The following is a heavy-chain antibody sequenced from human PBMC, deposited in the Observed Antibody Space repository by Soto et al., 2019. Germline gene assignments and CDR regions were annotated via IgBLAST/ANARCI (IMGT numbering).Heavy chain of an antibody. CDR2: ITGTGIST. J-gene: IGHJ3*01. Sequence: EGQLLESGGGFVQPGGSLRLSCTASGFTFSDFVMSWVRQTPGKGLEWVSAITGTGISTYYADFAKGRFTISRDNSKNTLYLEMNNLRAEDTAIYFCERDQKLTARTHAFDLWGQGTLVTVSS. V-gene: IGHV3-23*01. CDR3: ERDQKLTARTHAFDL. CDR1: GFTFSDFV.